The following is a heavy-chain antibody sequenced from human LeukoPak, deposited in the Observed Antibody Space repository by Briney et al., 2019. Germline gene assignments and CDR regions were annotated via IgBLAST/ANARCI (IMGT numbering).Heavy chain of an antibody. D-gene: IGHD5-18*01. J-gene: IGHJ2*01. CDR3: ARGETWIQLLNRPWYFDL. V-gene: IGHV4-30-2*01. CDR1: GGSISSGGYY. Sequence: SETLSLTCTVSGGSISSGGYYWSWIRQPPGKGLEWIGYIYHSGSTYYNPSLKSRVTISVDRSKNQFSLKLSSVTAADTAVYYCARGETWIQLLNRPWYFDLWGRGTLVTVSS. CDR2: IYHSGST.